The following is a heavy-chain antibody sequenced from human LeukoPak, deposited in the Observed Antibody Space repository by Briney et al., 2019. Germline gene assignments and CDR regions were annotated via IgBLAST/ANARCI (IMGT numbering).Heavy chain of an antibody. CDR3: ARVPDWTYVPDY. D-gene: IGHD3-16*01. CDR2: IKSSNT. Sequence: SETLSLTCTVSGGSISSDRFYWTWVRQAAGKGLEWIGRIKSSNTNYNPSLKSRVSISLDTSTNQFSLKLSSLTAADTAVYYCARVPDWTYVPDYWGQGTLVTVSS. CDR1: GGSISSDRFY. J-gene: IGHJ4*02. V-gene: IGHV4-61*02.